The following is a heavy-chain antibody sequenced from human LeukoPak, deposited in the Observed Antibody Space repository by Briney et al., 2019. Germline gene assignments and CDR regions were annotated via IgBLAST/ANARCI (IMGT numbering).Heavy chain of an antibody. Sequence: GGSLRLSCAASGFTFSIYSMNWVRQAPGKGLEWVSSISSSSTYLYYADSVKGRFTISRDNAKNTLYLQMDSLRAEDTAVYYCATVSMTAAGPFDYWGQGTLVTVSS. D-gene: IGHD6-13*01. CDR2: ISSSSTYL. CDR1: GFTFSIYS. CDR3: ATVSMTAAGPFDY. V-gene: IGHV3-21*01. J-gene: IGHJ4*02.